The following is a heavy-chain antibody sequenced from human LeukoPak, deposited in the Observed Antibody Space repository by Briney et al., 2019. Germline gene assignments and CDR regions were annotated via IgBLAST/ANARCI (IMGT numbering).Heavy chain of an antibody. D-gene: IGHD6-13*01. V-gene: IGHV4-34*01. CDR2: INHSGST. CDR1: GGSFSGYY. Sequence: SETLSLTCAVYGGSFSGYYWSWIRQPPGKGLEWIGEINHSGSTNYNPSLKSRVTISVDTSKNQFSLKLSSVTAADTAVYYCARSSKQQLTPDYWGQGTLVTVSS. J-gene: IGHJ4*02. CDR3: ARSSKQQLTPDY.